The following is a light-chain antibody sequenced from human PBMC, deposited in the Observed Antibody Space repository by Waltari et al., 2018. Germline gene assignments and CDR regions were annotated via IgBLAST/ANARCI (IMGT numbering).Light chain of an antibody. J-gene: IGLJ2*01. V-gene: IGLV3-1*01. CDR2: QDN. CDR1: KLEDKY. CDR3: QAWDRNTYVV. Sequence: SYELTQPPSVSVSPGQTASITCSGDKLEDKYASWYQQKPGQSPILVIYQDNRRPSGIPERFPGSTSGNTATLTISGTQAMDEADYYCQAWDRNTYVVFGGGTKLTVL.